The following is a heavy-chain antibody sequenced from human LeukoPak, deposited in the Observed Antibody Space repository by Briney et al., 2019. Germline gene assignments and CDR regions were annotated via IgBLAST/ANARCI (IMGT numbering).Heavy chain of an antibody. CDR1: GFTFSSYA. J-gene: IGHJ4*02. D-gene: IGHD6-13*01. CDR2: ISYDGSNK. Sequence: GGSLRLSCAASGFTFSSYAMHWVRQAPGKGLEWVAVISYDGSNKYYADSVKGRFTISRDNSKNTLYLQMNSLRAEDTAVYYCAKDYSSSWNYFDYWGQGTLVTVSS. V-gene: IGHV3-30-3*01. CDR3: AKDYSSSWNYFDY.